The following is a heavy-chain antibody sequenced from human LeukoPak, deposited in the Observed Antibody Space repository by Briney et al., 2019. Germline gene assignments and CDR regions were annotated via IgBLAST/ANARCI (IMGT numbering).Heavy chain of an antibody. D-gene: IGHD6-13*01. J-gene: IGHJ6*02. CDR2: INHSGST. V-gene: IGHV4-34*01. Sequence: SETLSLTCAVYGGSFSGYYWSWIRQPPGKGLEWIGEINHSGSTNYNPSLKSRVTISVDTSKNQFSLKLSSVTAADTAVYYCARVFSSSWYEYGMDVWGQGTTVTVSS. CDR1: GGSFSGYY. CDR3: ARVFSSSWYEYGMDV.